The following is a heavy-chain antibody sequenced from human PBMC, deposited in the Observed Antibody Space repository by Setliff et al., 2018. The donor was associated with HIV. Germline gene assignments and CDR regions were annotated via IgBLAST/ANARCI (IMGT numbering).Heavy chain of an antibody. Sequence: SETLSLTCTVSGGSISSHYWSWIRQAPGKGLEWIGTMYFRGNARNSPSLKSRVTILVDTSKNQLSLNLTSVTAANTAVYYCARVETTVRGATYGLDVWGQGTTVTVSS. CDR1: GGSISSHY. CDR3: ARVETTVRGATYGLDV. CDR2: MYFRGNA. D-gene: IGHD3-10*01. V-gene: IGHV4-59*11. J-gene: IGHJ6*02.